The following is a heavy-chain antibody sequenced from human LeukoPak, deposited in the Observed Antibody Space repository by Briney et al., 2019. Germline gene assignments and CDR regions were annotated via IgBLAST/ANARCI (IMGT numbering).Heavy chain of an antibody. CDR2: IIPIFGTA. D-gene: IGHD6-13*01. CDR3: ARNIAAAGNRYYYYYGMDV. V-gene: IGHV1-69*01. J-gene: IGHJ6*04. Sequence: SVKVSCKASGGTFSRYAISWARQAPGQGLEWVRGIIPIFGTANYAQKFQGRVTITADESTSTAYMELSSLRSEDTAVYYCARNIAAAGNRYYYYYGMDVWGKGTTVTVSS. CDR1: GGTFSRYA.